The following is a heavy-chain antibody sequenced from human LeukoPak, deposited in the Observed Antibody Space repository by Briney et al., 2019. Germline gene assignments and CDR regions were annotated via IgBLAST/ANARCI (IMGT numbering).Heavy chain of an antibody. CDR1: GFTFSSYS. CDR2: ISSSSSYI. Sequence: PGGSLRLSCAASGFTFSSYSMNWVRQAPGKGLEWVSSISSSSSYIYYADSVKGRITISRDNAKNSLYLQMNSLRAEDTAVYYCATYYDILTGYPYFDYWGQGTLVTVSS. V-gene: IGHV3-21*01. J-gene: IGHJ4*02. D-gene: IGHD3-9*01. CDR3: ATYYDILTGYPYFDY.